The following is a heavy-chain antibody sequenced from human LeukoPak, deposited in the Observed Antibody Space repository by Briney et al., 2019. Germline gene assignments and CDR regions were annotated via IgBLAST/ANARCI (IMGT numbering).Heavy chain of an antibody. J-gene: IGHJ5*02. CDR1: GYSVTSYW. Sequence: GESLKISCKGSGYSVTSYWISWVRQMPGKGREWMGRIDPSDSYTNYSPSFQGHVTISADKSISTAYLQWSSLKASDTAMYYCARHVRPVVVVAATLPWFDPWGQGTLVTVSS. D-gene: IGHD2-15*01. V-gene: IGHV5-10-1*01. CDR3: ARHVRPVVVVAATLPWFDP. CDR2: IDPSDSYT.